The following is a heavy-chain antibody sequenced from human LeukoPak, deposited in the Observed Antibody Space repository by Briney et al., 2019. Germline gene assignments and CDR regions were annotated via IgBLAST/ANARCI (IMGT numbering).Heavy chain of an antibody. D-gene: IGHD6-19*01. Sequence: GGSLRLSCAVSGFTFGNHVMSWVRQAPGKGLEWVSSISGSGSNTYYTDSVKGRFTISRDNSKNTLSLHMNGLRGEDTAVYYCAKDQQWLVPDNWFDPWGQGTLVTVSS. J-gene: IGHJ5*02. CDR3: AKDQQWLVPDNWFDP. V-gene: IGHV3-23*01. CDR2: ISGSGSNT. CDR1: GFTFGNHV.